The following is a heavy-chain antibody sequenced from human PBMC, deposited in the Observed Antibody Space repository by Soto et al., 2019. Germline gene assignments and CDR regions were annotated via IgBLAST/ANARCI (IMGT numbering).Heavy chain of an antibody. CDR2: IWYDGSNK. D-gene: IGHD2-8*01. J-gene: IGHJ4*02. CDR1: GFTFSSYG. CDR3: AREGADIVLMVYAFDY. Sequence: GGSLRLSCAASGFTFSSYGMHWVRQAPGKGLEWVAVIWYDGSNKYYADSVKGRFTISRDNSKNTLYLQMNSLRAEDTAVYYCAREGADIVLMVYAFDYWGQGTLVNVS. V-gene: IGHV3-33*01.